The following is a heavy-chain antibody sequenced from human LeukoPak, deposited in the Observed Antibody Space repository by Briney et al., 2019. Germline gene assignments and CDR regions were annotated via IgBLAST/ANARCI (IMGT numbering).Heavy chain of an antibody. V-gene: IGHV3-48*02. CDR1: GFTFSNYS. J-gene: IGHJ4*02. D-gene: IGHD2-15*01. CDR3: ATGGGGY. Sequence: GGSLRLSCTASGFTFSNYSMNWVRQAPGKGLEWLAYITTRSSSILYADSVKGRSTMSRDNVKNSLYLQMNSLRDEDTAVYYCATGGGGYWGQGTVVTVNS. CDR2: ITTRSSSI.